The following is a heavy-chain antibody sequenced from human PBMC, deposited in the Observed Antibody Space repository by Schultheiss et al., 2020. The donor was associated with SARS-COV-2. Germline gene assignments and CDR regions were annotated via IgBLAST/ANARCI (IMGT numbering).Heavy chain of an antibody. CDR2: INPNSGGT. V-gene: IGHV1-18*01. CDR3: ARGRYCSSTSCYTGYNWFDP. D-gene: IGHD2-2*02. J-gene: IGHJ5*02. CDR1: GYTFTSYG. Sequence: ASVKVSCKASGYTFTSYGISWVRQAPGQGLEWMGWINPNSGGTNYAQKFQGRVTMTTDTSTSTAYMELRSLRSDDTAVYYCARGRYCSSTSCYTGYNWFDPWGQGTLVTVSS.